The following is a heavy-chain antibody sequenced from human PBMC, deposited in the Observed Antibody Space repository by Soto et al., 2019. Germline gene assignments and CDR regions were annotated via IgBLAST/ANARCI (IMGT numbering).Heavy chain of an antibody. V-gene: IGHV1-69*13. CDR2: MIPIFGTA. D-gene: IGHD6-19*01. CDR3: ARALRIAVAGRAYYYYGTDG. Sequence: APVTVSCKASGGTFNIYGTSWGRQAPEQGLEWMGWMIPIFGTANYAQQFQARVPLTADESTSTAYMALSSLRSEDTAVYSFARALRIAVAGRAYYYYGTDGWAQATTVT. J-gene: IGHJ6*02. CDR1: GGTFNIYG.